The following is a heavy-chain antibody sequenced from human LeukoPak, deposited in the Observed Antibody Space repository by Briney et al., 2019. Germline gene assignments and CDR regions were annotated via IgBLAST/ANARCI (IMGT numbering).Heavy chain of an antibody. Sequence: SETLSLTCTVSGGSISNSNYYWGWIRQPPGKGLEWIGSIYYSGSTYYNPSLKSRVTISVDTSKNQFSLKLSSVTAADTAVYYCARPLHDYGYYYYYMDVWGKGTTVTVSS. CDR3: ARPLHDYGYYYYYMDV. D-gene: IGHD4-17*01. J-gene: IGHJ6*03. CDR1: GGSISNSNYY. CDR2: IYYSGST. V-gene: IGHV4-39*01.